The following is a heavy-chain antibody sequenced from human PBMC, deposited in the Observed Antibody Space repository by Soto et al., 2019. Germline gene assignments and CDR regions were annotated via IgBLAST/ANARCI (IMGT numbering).Heavy chain of an antibody. CDR3: ARDDITYYCGSGGSTYYYYYDMDV. Sequence: PSQTLSLTCAISGDSVSSNSAAWNWIRQSPSRGLEWLGRTYYRSKWYNDYAVSVKSRTTIKPDTSKNQFSLQLNAVTPEDKAEYYCARDDITYYCGSGGSTYYYYYDMDVWGQGTTVTVSS. CDR1: GDSVSSNSAA. J-gene: IGHJ6*02. V-gene: IGHV6-1*01. D-gene: IGHD3-10*01. CDR2: TYYRSKWYN.